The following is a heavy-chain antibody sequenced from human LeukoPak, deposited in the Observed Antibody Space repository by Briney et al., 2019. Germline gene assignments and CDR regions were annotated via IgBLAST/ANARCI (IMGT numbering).Heavy chain of an antibody. CDR3: AKSSGPGGYYYYGMDV. J-gene: IGHJ6*02. Sequence: PGGSLRLSCAASGFTFSSYAMSWVRQAPGKGLEWVSAISADGGITYYADSVRGRFTISRDNSKNTLYLQMNSLRAEDTAVYYCAKSSGPGGYYYYGMDVWGRGTTVTVSS. V-gene: IGHV3-23*01. D-gene: IGHD3-22*01. CDR1: GFTFSSYA. CDR2: ISADGGIT.